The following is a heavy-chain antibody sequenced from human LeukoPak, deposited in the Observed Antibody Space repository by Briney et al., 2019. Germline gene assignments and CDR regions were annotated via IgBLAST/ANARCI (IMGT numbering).Heavy chain of an antibody. CDR3: VVRGTYSSSPYYFDF. V-gene: IGHV3-23*01. CDR2: ISGSGSNT. CDR1: AFTFSSYA. J-gene: IGHJ4*02. D-gene: IGHD6-13*01. Sequence: PGGSLRLSCAASAFTFSSYAMSWVRQAPGKGLEWGSAISGSGSNTYYADSVKGRFTISRDNSKNTLYLQMNSLRAEDTAFYYCVVRGTYSSSPYYFDFWGQGALVTVSS.